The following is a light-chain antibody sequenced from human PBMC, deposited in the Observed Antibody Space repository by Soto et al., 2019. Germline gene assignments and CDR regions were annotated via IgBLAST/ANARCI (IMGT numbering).Light chain of an antibody. J-gene: IGKJ2*01. Sequence: EIVLTQSPGTLSLSPGERATLSCRASQSVSSSYLAWYQQKPGQAPRLLIYGASSTATGIPDRFSGRGSGTDFTLNIIRLEPEDFAVYYCQQYGSSPQTFGQGTKLEIK. CDR3: QQYGSSPQT. CDR1: QSVSSSY. V-gene: IGKV3-20*01. CDR2: GAS.